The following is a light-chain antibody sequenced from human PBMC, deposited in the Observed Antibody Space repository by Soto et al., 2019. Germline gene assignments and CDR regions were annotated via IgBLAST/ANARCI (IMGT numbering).Light chain of an antibody. CDR2: GAS. Sequence: EIVMTQSPATLSVSPWERATLSCMASQSVSSNLAWYQQKPGQAPRLLIYGASTRATGIPARFSGNGSETEFTLTIDSLQSEDYALYYCQQYNKWPPWTFGQGTKVDIK. V-gene: IGKV3-15*01. CDR3: QQYNKWPPWT. J-gene: IGKJ1*01. CDR1: QSVSSN.